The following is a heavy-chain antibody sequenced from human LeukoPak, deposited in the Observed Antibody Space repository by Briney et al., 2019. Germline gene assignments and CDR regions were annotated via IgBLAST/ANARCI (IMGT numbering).Heavy chain of an antibody. CDR3: ARANYDILTGSSNWFDP. J-gene: IGHJ5*02. CDR1: GYTFTGYY. Sequence: ASVKVSCKASGYTFTGYYMHWVRQAPGQRLEWMGWINPNSGGTNYAQKFQGRVTMTRDTSISTAYMELSRLRSDDTAMYYCARANYDILTGSSNWFDPWGQGTLVTVSS. V-gene: IGHV1-2*02. D-gene: IGHD3-9*01. CDR2: INPNSGGT.